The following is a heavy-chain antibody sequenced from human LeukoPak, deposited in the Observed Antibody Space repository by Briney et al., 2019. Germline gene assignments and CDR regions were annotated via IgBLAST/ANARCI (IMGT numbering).Heavy chain of an antibody. CDR2: ISYDGSNK. V-gene: IGHV3-30-3*01. J-gene: IGHJ4*02. Sequence: GRSLRLSCAASGFTFSSYAMHWVRQAPGKGLDRVAVISYDGSNKYYADSVKGRFTISRDNSKNTLYLQMNSLRAEDTAVYYCARDLVARATTFAPGAIDYWGQGTLVTVSS. CDR1: GFTFSSYA. CDR3: ARDLVARATTFAPGAIDY. D-gene: IGHD1-26*01.